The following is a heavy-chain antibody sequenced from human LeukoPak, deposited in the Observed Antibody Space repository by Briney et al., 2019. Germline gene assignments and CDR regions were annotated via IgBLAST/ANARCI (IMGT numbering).Heavy chain of an antibody. CDR1: GGSFSGYY. V-gene: IGHV4-34*01. CDR2: INHSGST. CDR3: ARGDIVVVVAARYFDY. Sequence: IPSETLSLTCAVYGGSFSGYYWSWIRQPPGKGLEWIGEINHSGSTNYNPSLKSRVTIPVDTSKNQFSLKLSSVTAADTAVYYCARGDIVVVVAARYFDYWGQGTLVTVSS. D-gene: IGHD2-15*01. J-gene: IGHJ4*02.